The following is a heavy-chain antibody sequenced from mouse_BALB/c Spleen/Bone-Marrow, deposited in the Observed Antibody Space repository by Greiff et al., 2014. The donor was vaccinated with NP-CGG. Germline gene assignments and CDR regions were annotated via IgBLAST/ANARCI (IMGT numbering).Heavy chain of an antibody. J-gene: IGHJ4*01. CDR1: GYIFTTFT. CDR3: AKINYGYYARDY. Sequence: QVTLKESAAELARPGASVKVSCKASGYIFTTFTMHWVKQRPGQGLEWIGYINPSSGYTEYNQKFRDNTTLTADKSSSTAYMQLSSQTSEDSAVYYYAKINYGYYARDYWGQGTSVTVSS. D-gene: IGHD1-1*01. V-gene: IGHV1-4*02. CDR2: INPSSGYT.